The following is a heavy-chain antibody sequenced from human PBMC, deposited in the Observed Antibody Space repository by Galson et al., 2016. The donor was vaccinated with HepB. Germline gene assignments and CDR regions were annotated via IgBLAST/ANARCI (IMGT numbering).Heavy chain of an antibody. Sequence: PGQGLEWMGWISTNSGNTNYAQNLQGRVTLTTDTSTSTAYMELRSLRSDDTAVYYCARDVRYAFEMWGQGTMVTVSP. J-gene: IGHJ3*02. CDR3: ARDVRYAFEM. V-gene: IGHV1-18*01. CDR2: ISTNSGNT.